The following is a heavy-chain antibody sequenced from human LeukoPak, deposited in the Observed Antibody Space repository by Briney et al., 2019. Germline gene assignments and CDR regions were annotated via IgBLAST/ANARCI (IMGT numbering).Heavy chain of an antibody. CDR2: ISAYNGNT. D-gene: IGHD2/OR15-2a*01. Sequence: GASVKVSCKASGYTFTIYGISWVRQAPGQGLEWMGWISAYNGNTNYAQELQGRVTMTTDTSTTTAYMELRSLRSDDTAVYYCARERGEYSSVGAFDIWGQGTMVTVSS. J-gene: IGHJ3*02. CDR1: GYTFTIYG. V-gene: IGHV1-18*01. CDR3: ARERGEYSSVGAFDI.